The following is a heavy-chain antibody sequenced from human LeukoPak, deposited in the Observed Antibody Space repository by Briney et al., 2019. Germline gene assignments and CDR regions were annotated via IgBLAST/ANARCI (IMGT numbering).Heavy chain of an antibody. CDR1: GFTVSSNY. CDR2: IYSGGIT. D-gene: IGHD5-18*01. V-gene: IGHV3-66*01. CDR3: ARDQYSYAHAAH. J-gene: IGHJ4*02. Sequence: PGGSLRLSCAASGFTVSSNYMSWVRQAPGKGLEWVSVIYSGGITYYADSVKGRFTISRDNSKNTLHLQMDSLRAEDTAVYYCARDQYSYAHAAHWGQGTLVTVSS.